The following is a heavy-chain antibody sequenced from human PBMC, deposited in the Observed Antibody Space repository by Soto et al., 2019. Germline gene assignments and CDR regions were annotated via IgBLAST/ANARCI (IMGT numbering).Heavy chain of an antibody. D-gene: IGHD1-1*01. CDR3: VRDGTKTLRDWFDP. V-gene: IGHV4-4*07. CDR1: GGSISSYY. CDR2: IYATGTT. J-gene: IGHJ5*02. Sequence: SETLSLTCTVSGGSISSYYWSWIRKSAGKGLEWIGRIYATGTTDYNPSLKSRVMMSVDTSKKQFSLKLRSVAAADTAVYYCVRDGTKTLRDWFDPWGQGISVTVSS.